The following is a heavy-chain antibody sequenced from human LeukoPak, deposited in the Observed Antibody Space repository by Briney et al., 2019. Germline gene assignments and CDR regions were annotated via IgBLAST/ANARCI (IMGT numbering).Heavy chain of an antibody. V-gene: IGHV1-8*01. CDR1: GYTFTSYD. D-gene: IGHD5-12*01. CDR2: MNPNSGNT. CDR3: ARVKGYGYFQH. J-gene: IGHJ1*01. Sequence: ASVKVSCKASGYTFTSYDINWVRQATGQGLEWMGWMNPNSGNTGYAQKFQGRVTMTRNTSTSTAYMELRSPRSDDTAVYYWARVKGYGYFQHWGPGTLVTGPS.